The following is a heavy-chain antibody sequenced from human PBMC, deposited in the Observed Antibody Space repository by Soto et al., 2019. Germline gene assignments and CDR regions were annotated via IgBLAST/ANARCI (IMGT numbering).Heavy chain of an antibody. CDR2: IYSGGST. CDR3: ARDSLGNYYYYGMDV. D-gene: IGHD3-16*01. CDR1: GFTVSSNY. J-gene: IGHJ6*02. V-gene: IGHV3-66*01. Sequence: EVQLVESGGGLVQPGGSLRLSCAASGFTVSSNYMSWVRQAPGKGLEWVSVIYSGGSTYYADSVKGRFTISRDNSKNTLYLQMNSLRAEDTAVYYCARDSLGNYYYYGMDVWGQGTTVTVSS.